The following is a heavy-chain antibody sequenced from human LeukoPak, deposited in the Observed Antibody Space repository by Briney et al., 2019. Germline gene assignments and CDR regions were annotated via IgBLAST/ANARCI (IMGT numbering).Heavy chain of an antibody. CDR1: GGSFSGYY. J-gene: IGHJ3*02. CDR2: IYHSGSA. Sequence: PSETLSLTCAVYGGSFSGYYWSWIRQPPGKGLEWIGEIYHSGSANCNPSLKSRVTISVDTSKKQFSLKLSSVTAADTAVYYCASASSGSYYDGFDIWGQGTMVTVSS. CDR3: ASASSGSYYDGFDI. D-gene: IGHD3-22*01. V-gene: IGHV4-34*01.